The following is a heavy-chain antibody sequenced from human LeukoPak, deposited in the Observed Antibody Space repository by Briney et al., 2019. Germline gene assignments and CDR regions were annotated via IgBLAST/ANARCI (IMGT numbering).Heavy chain of an antibody. CDR3: ARDHRGTRTGYSFDY. Sequence: GGSLRLSCAASGFTFSSFAMHWVRQAPGKGLEWVALISYDGSNKYYADSVKGRFTISRDNSKNTLYLQMTSLRPEDTAVYYCARDHRGTRTGYSFDYWGQGTLVTVSS. D-gene: IGHD2-15*01. CDR2: ISYDGSNK. CDR1: GFTFSSFA. V-gene: IGHV3-30-3*01. J-gene: IGHJ4*02.